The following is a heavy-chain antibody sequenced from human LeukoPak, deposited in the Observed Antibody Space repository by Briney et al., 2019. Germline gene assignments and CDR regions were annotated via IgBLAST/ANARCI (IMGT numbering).Heavy chain of an antibody. CDR3: ARDNYYDSSGYWGDY. Sequence: ASVKVSCKASGYTLSDYNMHWLRQAPGLGLEWLGWINPKSGATNYVEKFQGRVAMTRDTSISTAYMELSRLRSDDTAVYYCARDNYYDSSGYWGDYWGQGTLVTVSS. V-gene: IGHV1-2*02. D-gene: IGHD3-22*01. CDR1: GYTLSDYN. CDR2: INPKSGAT. J-gene: IGHJ4*02.